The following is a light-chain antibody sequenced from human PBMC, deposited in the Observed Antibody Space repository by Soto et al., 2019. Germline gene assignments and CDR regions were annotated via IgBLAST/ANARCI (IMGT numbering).Light chain of an antibody. V-gene: IGKV3-20*01. CDR3: QQYGSSPGT. Sequence: EIVLTQSPGTLPLSPGERATLSCRASQSVSSSYLAWYQQKPGQAPRLLIYGASSRATGIPDRFSGSGSGTDLILIISRLEPEDFAVYYCQQYGSSPGTFGQGTKVEIK. CDR2: GAS. J-gene: IGKJ1*01. CDR1: QSVSSSY.